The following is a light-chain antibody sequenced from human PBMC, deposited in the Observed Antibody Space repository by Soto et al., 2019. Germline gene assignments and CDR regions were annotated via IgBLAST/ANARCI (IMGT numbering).Light chain of an antibody. Sequence: QSVLTQPASVSGSPGQSITISCTGTSSDVGGYKYVSWHQLHPGKAPKLIIYEVSNRPSGVSNRSSGSKSGNTASLTISGLQAEDEADYYCSSYSRSTAYVFGTGTKVTVL. CDR1: SSDVGGYKY. CDR2: EVS. J-gene: IGLJ1*01. CDR3: SSYSRSTAYV. V-gene: IGLV2-14*01.